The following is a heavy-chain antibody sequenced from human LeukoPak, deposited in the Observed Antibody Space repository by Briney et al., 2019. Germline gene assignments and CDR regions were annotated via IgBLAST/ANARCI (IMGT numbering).Heavy chain of an antibody. CDR1: GYTFTSYY. J-gene: IGHJ6*03. Sequence: ASVKVSCKASGYTFTSYYMHWVRQAPGQGLERVGWINPNSGGTNYAQKFQGRVTMTRDTSISTAYMELSRLRSDDTAVYYCARGGYSSSWYDYYYYMDVWGKGTTVTISS. CDR3: ARGGYSSSWYDYYYYMDV. CDR2: INPNSGGT. V-gene: IGHV1-2*02. D-gene: IGHD6-13*01.